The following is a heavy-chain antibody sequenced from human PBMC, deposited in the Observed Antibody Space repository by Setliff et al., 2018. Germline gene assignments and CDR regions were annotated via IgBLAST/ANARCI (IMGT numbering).Heavy chain of an antibody. CDR1: GFIFSSYW. Sequence: PGESLKISCAASGFIFSSYWMNWVRQAPGKGLEWVATITQDGSGKYYVDSVKGRFTISRDNAKNSLYLQMNSPRAEDTAVYYCATYKRSSSFEYWGQGSLVTVSS. CDR3: ATYKRSSSFEY. J-gene: IGHJ4*02. CDR2: ITQDGSGK. V-gene: IGHV3-7*03. D-gene: IGHD6-6*01.